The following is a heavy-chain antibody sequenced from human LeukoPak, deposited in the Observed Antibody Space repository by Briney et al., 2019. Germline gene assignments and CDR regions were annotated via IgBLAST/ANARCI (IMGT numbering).Heavy chain of an antibody. V-gene: IGHV1-46*01. D-gene: IGHD1-26*01. CDR1: GYTFTSYY. J-gene: IGHJ3*02. Sequence: ASVKVSCKASGYTFTSYYMHWVRQAPGQGLEWMGIINPSGGSTSYAQKFQGRVTMTRDTSTSTAYMELSSLRSEDTAVYYCARVPYDMVGWHAFDIWGQGTMVTVSS. CDR3: ARVPYDMVGWHAFDI. CDR2: INPSGGST.